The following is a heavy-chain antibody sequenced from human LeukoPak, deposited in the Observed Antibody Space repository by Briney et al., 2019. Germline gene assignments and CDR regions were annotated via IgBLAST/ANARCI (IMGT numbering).Heavy chain of an antibody. V-gene: IGHV3-23*01. CDR1: GFTFSNYA. J-gene: IGHJ4*01. D-gene: IGHD2-21*01. CDR3: AKDPWDCSNREGIFGY. CDR2: IGGSGGNT. Sequence: PGGSLRLSCAASGFTFSNYAMSWVRQPPGKGLEWVSGIGGSGGNTYYADSVKGRFTISRDNSKNTLSLQMNSLRAEDTAGYYCAKDPWDCSNREGIFGYLGQGTLVTGSS.